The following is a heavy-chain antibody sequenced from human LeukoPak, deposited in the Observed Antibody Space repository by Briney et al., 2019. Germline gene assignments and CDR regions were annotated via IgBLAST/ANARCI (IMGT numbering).Heavy chain of an antibody. V-gene: IGHV3-23*01. Sequence: PGGSLRLSCAASGFTFSSYAMSWVRQAPGKGLEWVSAISGSGGSTYYADSVKGRFTISRDNSKNTLYLQMNSLRAEDTAVYYCAKGGRLLCFGEPTDFFDYWGQGTLVTVSS. J-gene: IGHJ4*02. CDR1: GFTFSSYA. CDR2: ISGSGGST. D-gene: IGHD3-10*01. CDR3: AKGGRLLCFGEPTDFFDY.